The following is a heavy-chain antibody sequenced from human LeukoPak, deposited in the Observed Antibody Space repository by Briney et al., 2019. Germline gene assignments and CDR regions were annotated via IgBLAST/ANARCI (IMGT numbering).Heavy chain of an antibody. D-gene: IGHD6-6*01. V-gene: IGHV5-51*01. J-gene: IGHJ6*02. CDR3: ARLQSSSSRYYYYYGMDV. CDR1: GYSFTNYW. CDR2: IYPVDSDT. Sequence: GESLKSSCKGSGYSFTNYWIAWVRQMPGKGLEWMGIIYPVDSDTRYSPSFQGQVTISADKSISTAYLQWSSLKASDTAMYYCARLQSSSSRYYYYYGMDVWGQGTTVTVSS.